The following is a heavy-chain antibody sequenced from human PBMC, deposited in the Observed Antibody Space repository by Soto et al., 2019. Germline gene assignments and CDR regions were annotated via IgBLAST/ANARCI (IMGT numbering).Heavy chain of an antibody. J-gene: IGHJ2*01. V-gene: IGHV4-34*01. CDR2: INHSGST. D-gene: IGHD6-13*01. CDR1: GGSFSGYY. CDR3: ARARRTRIAAAGTGWYFDL. Sequence: PSETLSLTCAVYGGSFSGYYWSWIRQPPGKGLEWIGEINHSGSTNYNPSLKSRVTISVDTSKNQFSLKLSSVTAADTAVYYCARARRTRIAAAGTGWYFDLWGRGTLVTVS.